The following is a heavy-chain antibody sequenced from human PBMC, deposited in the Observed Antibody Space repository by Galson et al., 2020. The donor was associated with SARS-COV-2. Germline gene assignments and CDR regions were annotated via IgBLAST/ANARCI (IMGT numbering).Heavy chain of an antibody. J-gene: IGHJ4*02. D-gene: IGHD6-13*01. V-gene: IGHV3-30*18. Sequence: GESLKISCVASGFTFSNYGMHWVRQAPGKGLEWVAVISYDGSNKYYADSVKGRLTISRDNSKNTLYLQMNSLKTEDTAVYYCAKAAAAGTEEVDYLGQGTLVTVSS. CDR1: GFTFSNYG. CDR2: ISYDGSNK. CDR3: AKAAAAGTEEVDY.